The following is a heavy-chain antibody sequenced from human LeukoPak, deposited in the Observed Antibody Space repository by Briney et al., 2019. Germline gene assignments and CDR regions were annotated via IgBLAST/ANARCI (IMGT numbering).Heavy chain of an antibody. D-gene: IGHD2/OR15-2a*01. CDR2: ISASGSDT. CDR3: ARDLSY. Sequence: GGSLRLSCAASGFTFSSYAMYWDRQAPGKGLEWVSGISASGSDTYYADSVKGRFTISKDSATSTLYLQMNYLRAEDTALYYCARDLSYWGQGTLVTVSS. V-gene: IGHV3-23*01. J-gene: IGHJ4*02. CDR1: GFTFSSYA.